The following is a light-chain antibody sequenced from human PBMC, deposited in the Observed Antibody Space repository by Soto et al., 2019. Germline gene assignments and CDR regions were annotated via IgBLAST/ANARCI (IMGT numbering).Light chain of an antibody. V-gene: IGLV2-14*01. J-gene: IGLJ1*01. CDR2: DVS. Sequence: QSVLTQPDSVSGSPGQSMTVSCTGTSSDVGGYNYVSWYQQHPGKAPKLMIYDVSNRPSGVSNRFSGSKSGNTASLTISGLQAEDEADYYCSSYTSSSTPYVFGTVTKVTV. CDR1: SSDVGGYNY. CDR3: SSYTSSSTPYV.